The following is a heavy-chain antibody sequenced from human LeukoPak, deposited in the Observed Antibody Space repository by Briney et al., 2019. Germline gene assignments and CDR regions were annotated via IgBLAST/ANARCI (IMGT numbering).Heavy chain of an antibody. J-gene: IGHJ4*02. D-gene: IGHD2-2*01. V-gene: IGHV1-24*01. CDR1: GYALTELS. Sequence: ASVKVSCKVSGYALTELSMHRVRQAPGKGLEWMGGFDPEDGETIYAQKFQGRVTMTEDTSTDTAYMELSSLRSEDTAVYYCATYCSSTSCYPNRRYFDYWGQGTLVTVSS. CDR3: ATYCSSTSCYPNRRYFDY. CDR2: FDPEDGET.